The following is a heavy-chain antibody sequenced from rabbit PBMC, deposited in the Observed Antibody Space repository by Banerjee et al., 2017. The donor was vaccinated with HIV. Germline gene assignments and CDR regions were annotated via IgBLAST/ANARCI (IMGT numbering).Heavy chain of an antibody. CDR3: ASAGGSGNGLSL. Sequence: QQQLEESGGGLVKPGGTLTLTCKASGIDFSSNYFMCWVRQAPGKGPEWIACIYNGDGSTYYASWAKGRFTISKTSSTTVTLQVTSLTAADTATYFCASAGGSGNGLSLWGPGTLVTVS. J-gene: IGHJ4*01. D-gene: IGHD8-1*01. V-gene: IGHV1S45*01. CDR2: IYNGDGST. CDR1: GIDFSSNYF.